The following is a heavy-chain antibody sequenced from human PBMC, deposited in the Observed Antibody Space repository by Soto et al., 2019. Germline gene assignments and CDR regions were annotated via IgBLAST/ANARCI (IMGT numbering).Heavy chain of an antibody. V-gene: IGHV2-5*01. CDR2: IYWTDDK. CDR3: AYSGSYYDSSGYEIWGY. CDR1: GFSLSTSGVG. J-gene: IGHJ4*02. D-gene: IGHD3-22*01. Sequence: QITLKESGPTLVKPTQTLTLTCTFSGFSLSTSGVGVGWIRQPPGKALEWLALIYWTDDKRYSPSLKSRLTITNDTSKNQLVLTMTDMDPVDTATYCCAYSGSYYDSSGYEIWGYWGQGTLVTVSS.